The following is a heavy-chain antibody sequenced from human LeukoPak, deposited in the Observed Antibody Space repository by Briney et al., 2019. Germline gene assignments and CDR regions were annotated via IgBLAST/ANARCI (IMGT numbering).Heavy chain of an antibody. J-gene: IGHJ6*03. CDR1: GFTFSSYE. CDR2: ISSSGNTI. CDR3: ARQECSGGSCYSGYYYYYMDV. V-gene: IGHV3-48*03. Sequence: PGGSLRLSCAASGFTFSSYEMNWVRQAPGKGLEWVSFISSSGNTIYYADSVKGRFTISRDNAKSSLYLQMDSLRAEDTALYYCARQECSGGSCYSGYYYYYMDVWGKGTTVTVSS. D-gene: IGHD2-15*01.